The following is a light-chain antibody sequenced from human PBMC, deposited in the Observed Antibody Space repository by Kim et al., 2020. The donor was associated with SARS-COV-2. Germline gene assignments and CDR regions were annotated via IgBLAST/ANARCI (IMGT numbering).Light chain of an antibody. J-gene: IGKJ2*01. V-gene: IGKV1-13*02. CDR3: QQFNTYPL. CDR2: AVS. Sequence: AIQLTQSPSSLSASVGDRVTITCRASQGISSALAWYQQKPGKAPKLLIYAVSSLESVVPSRFSGSGSGTDFTLTISSLQPEDFATYYCQQFNTYPLFGQGTKLEI. CDR1: QGISSA.